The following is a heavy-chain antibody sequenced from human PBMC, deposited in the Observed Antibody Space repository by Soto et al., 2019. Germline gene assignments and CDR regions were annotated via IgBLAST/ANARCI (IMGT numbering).Heavy chain of an antibody. J-gene: IGHJ6*02. V-gene: IGHV3-30-3*01. D-gene: IGHD2-15*01. CDR1: GSTFSSYA. CDR3: AREVEGMDV. Sequence: QVQLVESGGGVVQPGRSLRLSCAASGSTFSSYAMHWVRQAPGKGLEWLAVISYDGSNKYYADSVKGRFTIFRDNSKNTLYLQMNSLRTEDTAVYYCAREVEGMDVWGQGTSVTVSS. CDR2: ISYDGSNK.